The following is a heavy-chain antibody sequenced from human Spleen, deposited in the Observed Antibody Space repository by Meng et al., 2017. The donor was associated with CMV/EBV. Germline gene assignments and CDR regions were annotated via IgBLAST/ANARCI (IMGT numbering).Heavy chain of an antibody. CDR1: GFTFSSYG. J-gene: IGHJ6*02. D-gene: IGHD3-10*01. Sequence: GESLKISCAASGFTFSSYGMHWVRQAPGKGLEWVAVIWYDGSNKYYADSVKGRFTISRDNSKNTLDLQMNSLRAEDTAVYYCAKDLAWFGELFDYGMDVWGQGTTVTVSS. CDR2: IWYDGSNK. CDR3: AKDLAWFGELFDYGMDV. V-gene: IGHV3-33*06.